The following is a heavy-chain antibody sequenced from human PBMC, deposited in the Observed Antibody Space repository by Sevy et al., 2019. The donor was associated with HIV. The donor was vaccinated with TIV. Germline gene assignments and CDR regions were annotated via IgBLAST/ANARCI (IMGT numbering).Heavy chain of an antibody. CDR1: GYTFNSYV. V-gene: IGHV1-69*13. CDR2: IIPIFGTA. CDR3: ARERGRISGGERGNWFDP. J-gene: IGHJ5*02. D-gene: IGHD2-15*01. Sequence: ASVKVSCKASGYTFNSYVITWVRQAPGQGPEWMGVIIPIFGTANYAQKFQGRVTITADESTNTAYMELSSLRSEDTAVYYCARERGRISGGERGNWFDPWGQGTLVTVSS.